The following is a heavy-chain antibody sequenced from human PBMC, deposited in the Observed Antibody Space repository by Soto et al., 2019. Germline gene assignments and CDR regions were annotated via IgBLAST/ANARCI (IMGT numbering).Heavy chain of an antibody. CDR2: INPATGAA. Sequence: QLHLVQSGAVVKKPGASVTVSCSASGYPVTAYYMHWVRQAPGRGLEWMGGINPATGAAKYTQTFRGRVTLTRDQSTSPVFMELRGPTSWDTAVFSCARGGGVGVAGSAAFDMWGQGTLVTVSS. D-gene: IGHD3-3*01. J-gene: IGHJ3*02. CDR3: ARGGGVGVAGSAAFDM. V-gene: IGHV1-2*02. CDR1: GYPVTAYY.